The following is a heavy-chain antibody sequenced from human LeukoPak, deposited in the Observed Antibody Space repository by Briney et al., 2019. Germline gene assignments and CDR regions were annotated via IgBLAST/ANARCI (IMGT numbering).Heavy chain of an antibody. CDR3: ARVFGGVGSGSYWFDP. CDR2: ISAYNGNT. Sequence: PGASVKVSCKASGYTFTSYGISWVRQAPGQGLEWMGWISAYNGNTNYAQKLQGRVTMTTDTSTSTAYMELRSLRSDDTAVYYCARVFGGVGSGSYWFDPWGQGTLVTVSS. CDR1: GYTFTSYG. D-gene: IGHD3-10*01. V-gene: IGHV1-18*01. J-gene: IGHJ5*02.